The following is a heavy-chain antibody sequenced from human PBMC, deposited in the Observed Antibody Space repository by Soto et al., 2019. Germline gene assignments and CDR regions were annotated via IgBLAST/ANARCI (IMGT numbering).Heavy chain of an antibody. D-gene: IGHD3-16*01. CDR1: GGSISSGDYY. CDR3: ARTNYDYVWGSWRFDY. CDR2: ISYSGNT. J-gene: IGHJ4*02. Sequence: QVQLRESGPGQTKPSQTLSLTCTVSGGSISSGDYYWSWIRQPPGKGLEWIGYISYSGNTYYTPSLKSRITISVDMSKNQFSLNVSSVTAADTAVYFCARTNYDYVWGSWRFDYWGQGTLVTVSS. V-gene: IGHV4-30-4*01.